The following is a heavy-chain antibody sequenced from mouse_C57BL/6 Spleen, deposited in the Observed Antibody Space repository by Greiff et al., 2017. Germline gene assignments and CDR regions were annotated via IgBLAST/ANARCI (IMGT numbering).Heavy chain of an antibody. CDR2: ISDGGSYT. Sequence: VQLKESGGGLVKPGGSLKLSCAASGFTFSSYAMSWVRQTPEKRLEWVATISDGGSYTYYPDNVKGRFTISRDNAKNNLYLQMSHLKSEDTAMYYCARDQRGGYYAMDYWGQGTSVTVSS. J-gene: IGHJ4*01. V-gene: IGHV5-4*01. CDR1: GFTFSSYA. CDR3: ARDQRGGYYAMDY.